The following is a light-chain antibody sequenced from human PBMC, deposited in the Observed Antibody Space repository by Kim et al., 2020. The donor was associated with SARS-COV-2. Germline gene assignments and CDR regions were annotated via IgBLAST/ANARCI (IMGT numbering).Light chain of an antibody. J-gene: IGLJ3*02. CDR1: NIGSNS. CDR3: QVWDRNSDLGV. Sequence: SYELTQPPSVSVAPGKTAMITCGGNNIGSNSVHWYQQKPGQAPVLLIYYDSDRPSGIPERFSGSNSGHTATLTISRVEAGDEADYYCQVWDRNSDLGVFGGGTQLTVL. CDR2: YDS. V-gene: IGLV3-21*04.